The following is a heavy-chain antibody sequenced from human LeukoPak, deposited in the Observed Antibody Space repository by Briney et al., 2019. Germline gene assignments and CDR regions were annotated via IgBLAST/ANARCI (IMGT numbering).Heavy chain of an antibody. V-gene: IGHV3-30*18. Sequence: PGRPLRLSCAASGFIFSSHGMHWVRQAPGKGLEWVAVTSYDGSNQYYADSVKGRFTISRDNSKNTLYLQMNSLRGADTAVYYCAKAHTVTTLYWFDPWGQGTLVTVSS. CDR2: TSYDGSNQ. CDR1: GFIFSSHG. CDR3: AKAHTVTTLYWFDP. J-gene: IGHJ5*02. D-gene: IGHD4-17*01.